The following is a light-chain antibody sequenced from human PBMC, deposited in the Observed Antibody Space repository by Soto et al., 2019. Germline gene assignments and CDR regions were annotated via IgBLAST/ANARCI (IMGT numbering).Light chain of an antibody. CDR3: SSYAGTNTPYV. CDR1: SSDIGAYNF. CDR2: EVS. V-gene: IGLV2-8*01. J-gene: IGLJ1*01. Sequence: QSVLTQPASVSGSPGQSITISCTGTSSDIGAYNFVSWYQQHPGKAPKLMLYEVSMRPSGVPNRFSGSKSGNTASLTVSGLQAEDEADYYCSSYAGTNTPYVFGTG.